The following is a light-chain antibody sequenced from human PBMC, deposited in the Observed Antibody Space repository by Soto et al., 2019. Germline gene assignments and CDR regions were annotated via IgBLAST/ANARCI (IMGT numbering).Light chain of an antibody. J-gene: IGKJ4*01. CDR3: MQLLHPPLT. Sequence: DVVMTQSPLSLPVTPGEPASISCRSSQSLLHSNGYNYLAWFLQKAGQSPQLLIYLASSRASGDPDRFSGSGSGTDFTLEISSVEAEDVGVYYCMQLLHPPLTFGGGTKVDIK. CDR1: QSLLHSNGYNY. CDR2: LAS. V-gene: IGKV2-28*01.